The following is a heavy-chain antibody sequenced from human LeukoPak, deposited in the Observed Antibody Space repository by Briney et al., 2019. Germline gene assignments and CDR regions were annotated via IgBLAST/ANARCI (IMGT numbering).Heavy chain of an antibody. CDR2: IKSKTDGGTT. Sequence: GGSLRLSCAASGFTFSNAWMSWVRQAPGKGLEWVGRIKSKTDGGTTDYAAPVKGRFTISRDDSKNTLYLQMNSLKTEGTAVYYCTTLRRITIFGVVIRYMDVWGKGTTVTVSS. V-gene: IGHV3-15*01. J-gene: IGHJ6*03. D-gene: IGHD3-3*01. CDR3: TTLRRITIFGVVIRYMDV. CDR1: GFTFSNAW.